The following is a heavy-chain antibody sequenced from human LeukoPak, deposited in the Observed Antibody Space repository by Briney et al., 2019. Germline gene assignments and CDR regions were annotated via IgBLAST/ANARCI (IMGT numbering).Heavy chain of an antibody. D-gene: IGHD3-10*01. V-gene: IGHV3-53*01. CDR3: ARGRGVNAFDI. Sequence: GGSLRLSCRVSGFPVKTNYMTWVRQAPGKGLEWVSVIYSDGDTFYGDSVKGRFTLSRDDSHNTLYLQMNSLRGEDTAMYYCARGRGVNAFDIWGQGTMVTVSS. J-gene: IGHJ3*02. CDR1: GFPVKTNY. CDR2: IYSDGDT.